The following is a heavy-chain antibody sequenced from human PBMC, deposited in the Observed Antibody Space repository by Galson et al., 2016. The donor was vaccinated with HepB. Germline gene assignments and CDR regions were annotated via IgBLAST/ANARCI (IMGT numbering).Heavy chain of an antibody. CDR1: RFTFSSYA. J-gene: IGHJ6*02. Sequence: SLRLSCAVSRFTFSSYAMHWVRQAPGKGLEWVAVISDDGREKYYADAVKGRYTISRDNSKKTLFLQVNSLRAEDTAVYYCAKDRSNHYYTDGMDVWGQGATVTVSS. CDR3: AKDRSNHYYTDGMDV. V-gene: IGHV3-30*18. D-gene: IGHD3-16*02. CDR2: ISDDGREK.